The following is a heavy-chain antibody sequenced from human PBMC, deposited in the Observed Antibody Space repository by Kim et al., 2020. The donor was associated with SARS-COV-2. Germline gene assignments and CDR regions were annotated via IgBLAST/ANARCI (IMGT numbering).Heavy chain of an antibody. CDR3: AKRGDQVGATKTFYFDN. Sequence: GGSLRLSCAASGFTFSSYGMIWVRQAPGKGLEWVSFISNTGYTTYYADSVRGRFTISRDNSKDTVYLQMNSLRAEDTAVYYCAKRGDQVGATKTFYFDNWGQGTLLTVSS. D-gene: IGHD1-26*01. V-gene: IGHV3-23*01. CDR2: ISNTGYTT. J-gene: IGHJ4*02. CDR1: GFTFSSYG.